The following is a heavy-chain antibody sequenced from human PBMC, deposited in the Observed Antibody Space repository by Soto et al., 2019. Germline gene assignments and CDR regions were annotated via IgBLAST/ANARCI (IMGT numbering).Heavy chain of an antibody. CDR3: AKDHRGYCSSTSCSPEFDY. D-gene: IGHD2-2*01. V-gene: IGHV3-23*01. Sequence: EVQLLESGGGLVQPGGSLRLSCAASGFTFSSYAMSWVRQAPGKGLEWVSAISGSGGSTYYADSVKGRFTISRDNSKNTLYLQMNSLRAEDTAVYYCAKDHRGYCSSTSCSPEFDYWGQGTLVTVSS. CDR1: GFTFSSYA. J-gene: IGHJ4*02. CDR2: ISGSGGST.